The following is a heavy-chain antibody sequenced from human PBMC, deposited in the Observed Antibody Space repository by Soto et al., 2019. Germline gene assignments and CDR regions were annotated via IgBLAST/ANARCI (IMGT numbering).Heavy chain of an antibody. CDR2: ISASSTYI. CDR1: GFIFSSYT. CDR3: ARGWLRDPWMY. J-gene: IGHJ4*02. D-gene: IGHD5-12*01. V-gene: IGHV3-21*01. Sequence: EVQLVESGGGLVKPGGSLRLSCAASGFIFSSYTMNWVRQAPGKGLEWVSSISASSTYIYYADSLKGRFTISRDNAYNSLYLQMNSLRAEDPAVYYCARGWLRDPWMYWGQGTLVNVSS.